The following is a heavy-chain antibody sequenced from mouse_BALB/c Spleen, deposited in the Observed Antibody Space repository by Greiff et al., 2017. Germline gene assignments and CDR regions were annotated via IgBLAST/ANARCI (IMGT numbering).Heavy chain of an antibody. CDR2: IYPGSGST. Sequence: QVQLQQPGAELVKPGTSVKLSCKASGYNFTSYWITWVKLRPGQGLEWIGDIYPGSGSTNYNEKFKSKATLTVDTSSSTAYMQLSSLASEDSALYYCARDDYDEGWFAYWGQGTLVTVSA. CDR3: ARDDYDEGWFAY. D-gene: IGHD2-4*01. J-gene: IGHJ3*01. V-gene: IGHV1-55*01. CDR1: GYNFTSYW.